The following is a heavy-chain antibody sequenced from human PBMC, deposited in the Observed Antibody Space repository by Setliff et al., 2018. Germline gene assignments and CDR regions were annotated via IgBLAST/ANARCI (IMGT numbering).Heavy chain of an antibody. CDR1: GFTFSTYA. CDR2: ISTSSSTK. Sequence: GGSLRLSCAASGFTFSTYAMSWVHQAPGKGLEWISYISTSSSTKYYADSVKGRFTISRDNANQSLYLQMNSLGTDDTAVYYCARDGSIEVGPGTNQELDVWGTGTTVTVSS. V-gene: IGHV3-48*01. CDR3: ARDGSIEVGPGTNQELDV. D-gene: IGHD2-2*01. J-gene: IGHJ6*04.